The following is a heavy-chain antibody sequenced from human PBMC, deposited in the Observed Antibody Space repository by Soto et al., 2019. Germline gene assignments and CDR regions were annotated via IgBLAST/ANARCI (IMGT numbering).Heavy chain of an antibody. D-gene: IGHD2-2*01. CDR2: IDWDDDK. CDR3: ARSSIVVVPAAMILRYYYYYMDV. CDR1: GFSLSTSGMC. V-gene: IGHV2-70*11. J-gene: IGHJ6*03. Sequence: LVNPTQTLTLTCTFSGFSLSTSGMCVSWIRQPPGKALEWLARIDWDDDKYYSTSLKTRLTISKDTSKNQVVLTMTNMDPVDTATYYCARSSIVVVPAAMILRYYYYYMDVWGKGTTVTVSS.